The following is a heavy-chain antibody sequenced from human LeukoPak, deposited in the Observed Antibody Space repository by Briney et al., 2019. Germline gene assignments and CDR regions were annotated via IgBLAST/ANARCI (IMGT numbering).Heavy chain of an antibody. Sequence: ASVKVSCKASGYTFTSYGISWVRQAPGQGLEWMGGVIPIFGTANYAQKFQGRVTITADESTSTAYMGLSSLRSEDTAVYYCARGDGYDFWSGSYRLDYWGQGTLVTVSS. D-gene: IGHD3-3*01. CDR2: VIPIFGTA. V-gene: IGHV1-69*13. CDR1: GYTFTSYG. CDR3: ARGDGYDFWSGSYRLDY. J-gene: IGHJ4*02.